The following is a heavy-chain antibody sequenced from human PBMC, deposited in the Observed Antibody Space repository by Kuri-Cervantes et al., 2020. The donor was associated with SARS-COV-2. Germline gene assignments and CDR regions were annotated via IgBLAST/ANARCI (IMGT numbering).Heavy chain of an antibody. D-gene: IGHD5-18*01. J-gene: IGHJ6*02. V-gene: IGHV3-11*06. CDR2: ISSSGTYI. Sequence: RPARAVSGFYFGDYYMSWVRQAPGKGLEWISFISSSGTYINYADSVKGRFTISRDGAKNSLYLQMHSLRADDTAVYYCAIGIHEGLDVWGPGTTVTVSS. CDR1: GFYFGDYY. CDR3: AIGIHEGLDV.